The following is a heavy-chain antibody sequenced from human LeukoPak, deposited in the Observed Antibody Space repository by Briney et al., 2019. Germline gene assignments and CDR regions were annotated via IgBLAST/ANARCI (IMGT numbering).Heavy chain of an antibody. CDR2: ISSGSNYI. J-gene: IGHJ4*02. CDR1: GFTFSSFT. Sequence: PGGSLRLSCVASGFTFSSFTMTWVRQAPGKGLEWVSSISSGSNYIYDADAVKGRFTISRDNAKNSLYLQMNSLRAEDTAVYYCASTETMVRGVIPDENDYWGQGTLVTVSS. CDR3: ASTETMVRGVIPDENDY. D-gene: IGHD3-10*01. V-gene: IGHV3-21*01.